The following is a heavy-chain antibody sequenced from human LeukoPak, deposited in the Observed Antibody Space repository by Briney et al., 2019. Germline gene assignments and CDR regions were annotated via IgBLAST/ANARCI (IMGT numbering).Heavy chain of an antibody. Sequence: PSETLSLTCTVSGGSISSGSTYWTWIRQPAGKGLEWIGRIYSSGSTNYNPSLKSRVTMSVDTSKNQFSLKLSSVIAADTAVYYCARDLGYCPTTGCYQSRFDPWGQGTLVTVSS. J-gene: IGHJ5*02. CDR2: IYSSGST. D-gene: IGHD2-2*01. V-gene: IGHV4-61*02. CDR3: ARDLGYCPTTGCYQSRFDP. CDR1: GGSISSGSTY.